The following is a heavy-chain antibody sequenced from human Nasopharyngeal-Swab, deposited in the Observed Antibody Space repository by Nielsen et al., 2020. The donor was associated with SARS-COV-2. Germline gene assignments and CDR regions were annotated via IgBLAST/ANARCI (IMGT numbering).Heavy chain of an antibody. V-gene: IGHV1-18*04. CDR2: ISAYNGNT. J-gene: IGHJ4*02. D-gene: IGHD3-16*01. CDR1: GYTFTSHG. CDR3: ARDMWGYFDY. Sequence: ASVKVSCKASGYTFTSHGLSWVRQAPGQGLEWMGWISAYNGNTDYAQEFQGRVTMTTDTSAKTAYMELRSLRSDDTAMYYCARDMWGYFDYWGQGTLVTVSS.